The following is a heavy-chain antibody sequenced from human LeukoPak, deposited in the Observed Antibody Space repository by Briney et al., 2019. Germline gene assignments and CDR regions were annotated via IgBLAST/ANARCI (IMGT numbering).Heavy chain of an antibody. D-gene: IGHD1-26*01. Sequence: KTGGSLRLSCAVSGFAFISYSINWVRQAPGKGLEWVSSTSSGSDYIYYADSMKGRFSTSRDNAKNSLYLQMSSLTVEDTAVYYCARGHSGMYQRTDAFDIWGQGTMVTVSS. V-gene: IGHV3-21*01. CDR2: TSSGSDYI. CDR1: GFAFISYS. CDR3: ARGHSGMYQRTDAFDI. J-gene: IGHJ3*02.